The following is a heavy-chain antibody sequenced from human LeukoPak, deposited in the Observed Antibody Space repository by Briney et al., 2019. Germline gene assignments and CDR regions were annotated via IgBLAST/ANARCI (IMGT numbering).Heavy chain of an antibody. Sequence: PGGSLRLSCAASGFTFSNYWMTWVRQAPGKGLEWVSAISDTTYYADSVKGRFTISRDNSKNTLYLQMNSLRTEDTAVYYCAKAQAITGRNLFDPWGQGTLVTVSS. V-gene: IGHV3-23*01. J-gene: IGHJ5*02. CDR3: AKAQAITGRNLFDP. D-gene: IGHD1-20*01. CDR2: ISDTT. CDR1: GFTFSNYW.